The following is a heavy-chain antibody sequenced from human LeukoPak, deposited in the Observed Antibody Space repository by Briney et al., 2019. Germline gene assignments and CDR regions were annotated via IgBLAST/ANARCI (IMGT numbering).Heavy chain of an antibody. J-gene: IGHJ4*02. Sequence: PSETLSLTCTVSGGSISSYYWSWIRQPAGQGLEWIVRIYTSGSTNYNPSLKSRVTMSVDTSKNQFSLKLSSVTATDTAVYYCARDIWDGYNWNYFAYWGQGTLVTVSS. CDR1: GGSISSYY. CDR2: IYTSGST. CDR3: ARDIWDGYNWNYFAY. V-gene: IGHV4-4*07. D-gene: IGHD5-24*01.